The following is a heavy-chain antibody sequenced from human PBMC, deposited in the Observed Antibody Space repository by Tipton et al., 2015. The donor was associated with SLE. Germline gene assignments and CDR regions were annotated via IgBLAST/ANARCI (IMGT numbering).Heavy chain of an antibody. CDR1: GGSINSGNYY. Sequence: TLSLTCSVSGGSINSGNYYWGWIRQSPGKEPEWIGNIYYSGTAYYNPSLESRVSISVDTSSYRLSLHVRSVTAADTAVYYCAPEGDASANFYYRGIHDWGQGATVIVSS. D-gene: IGHD1-26*01. CDR3: APEGDASANFYYRGIHD. CDR2: IYYSGTA. V-gene: IGHV4-31*03. J-gene: IGHJ6*02.